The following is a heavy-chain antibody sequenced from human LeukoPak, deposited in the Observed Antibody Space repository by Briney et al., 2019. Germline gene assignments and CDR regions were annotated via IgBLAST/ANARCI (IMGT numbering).Heavy chain of an antibody. CDR1: GFTLSRNA. CDR2: ISGSGNSI. D-gene: IGHD4-11*01. Sequence: GGSLRLSCVASGFTLSRNAMSWVRQAPGKGLEWVAAISGSGNSIYYADSVKGRFTISRDNSKNTLYLQMNSLRAEDTAVYYCARVDYRGGGYFMDVWGRGTPVTVSS. J-gene: IGHJ6*03. CDR3: ARVDYRGGGYFMDV. V-gene: IGHV3-23*01.